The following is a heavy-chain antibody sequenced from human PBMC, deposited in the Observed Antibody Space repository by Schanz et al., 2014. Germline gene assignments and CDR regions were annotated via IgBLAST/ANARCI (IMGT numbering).Heavy chain of an antibody. CDR3: AGGPSQGYSYGHNRGGYYNGMDV. CDR2: IIPVLAIA. V-gene: IGHV1-69*02. Sequence: QVQLVQSGAEVKKPGSSVKVSCTASGGTFSSYTISWIRQAPGQGLEWMGRIIPVLAIADYAQKFQGRVTITAVKSTSTASMDLSSMRSEDTAVYYCAGGPSQGYSYGHNRGGYYNGMDVWGQGTTVTVSS. D-gene: IGHD5-18*01. J-gene: IGHJ6*02. CDR1: GGTFSSYT.